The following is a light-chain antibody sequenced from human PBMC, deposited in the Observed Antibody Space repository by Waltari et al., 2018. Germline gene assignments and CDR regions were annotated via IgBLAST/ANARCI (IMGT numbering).Light chain of an antibody. CDR1: ETISSF. Sequence: DIHMTQSPSSLSASVGDRVTITCRASETISSFLAWYQQKPGKVPKLLIHVASSLESGVPSRCSGSRSGTEFTLTISSLQPEDFATYYCQQYNSHPPTFGGGTKVEIK. J-gene: IGKJ4*01. CDR2: VAS. V-gene: IGKV1-17*03. CDR3: QQYNSHPPT.